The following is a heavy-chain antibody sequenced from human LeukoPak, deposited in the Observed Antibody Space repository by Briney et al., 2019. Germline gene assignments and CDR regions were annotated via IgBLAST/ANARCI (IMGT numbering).Heavy chain of an antibody. Sequence: ASVKVSCKASGYTFTGYYMHWVRQAPGQGLEWMGWINPNSGGTNYAQKFQGRVTMTRDTSISTAYKELSRPRSDDTAVYYCARDSGYDFWSGYWFDPWGQGTLVTVSS. D-gene: IGHD3-3*01. V-gene: IGHV1-2*02. J-gene: IGHJ5*02. CDR2: INPNSGGT. CDR3: ARDSGYDFWSGYWFDP. CDR1: GYTFTGYY.